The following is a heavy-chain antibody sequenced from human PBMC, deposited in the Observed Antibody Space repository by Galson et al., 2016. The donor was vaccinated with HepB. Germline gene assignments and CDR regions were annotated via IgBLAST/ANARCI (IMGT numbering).Heavy chain of an antibody. V-gene: IGHV3-53*01. D-gene: IGHD3-10*01. CDR3: ARDWRGSGIYNPYYYYGMDV. CDR1: GFTVSSNC. Sequence: SLRLSCAASGFTVSSNCMSWVRQAPGKGLEWVSLIYSGGTKFYADSVKGRFTISRDNSNNTLYLQMDSLRAEDTAVYYCARDWRGSGIYNPYYYYGMDVWGQGTTVTVSS. J-gene: IGHJ6*02. CDR2: IYSGGTK.